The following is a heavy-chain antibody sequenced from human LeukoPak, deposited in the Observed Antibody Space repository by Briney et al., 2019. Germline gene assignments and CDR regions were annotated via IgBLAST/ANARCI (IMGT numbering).Heavy chain of an antibody. V-gene: IGHV3-21*01. CDR2: ISSSSSYI. Sequence: GGSLRLSCAASGFTFSSYSMNWVRQAPGKGLEWVSSISSSSSYIYYADSVKGRFTISRDNAKNSLYLQMNSLRAEDTAVYYCASGPGGYCGGDCPGYWGQGTLVTVSS. D-gene: IGHD2-21*01. CDR3: ASGPGGYCGGDCPGY. CDR1: GFTFSSYS. J-gene: IGHJ4*02.